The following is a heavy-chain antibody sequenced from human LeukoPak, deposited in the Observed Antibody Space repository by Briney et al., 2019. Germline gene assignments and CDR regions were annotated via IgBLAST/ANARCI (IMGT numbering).Heavy chain of an antibody. CDR1: GYTFTSYA. CDR3: ARDDVLTPFDP. Sequence: ASVKVSCKASGYTFTSYAISWVRQATGQGLEWTGWMTPNDGKTGYSQKFQGRVTLTGDTSVNTAYMELTGLTSEDTGVYYCARDDVLTPFDPWGQGTLVTVSS. J-gene: IGHJ5*02. CDR2: MTPNDGKT. D-gene: IGHD3-9*01. V-gene: IGHV1-8*01.